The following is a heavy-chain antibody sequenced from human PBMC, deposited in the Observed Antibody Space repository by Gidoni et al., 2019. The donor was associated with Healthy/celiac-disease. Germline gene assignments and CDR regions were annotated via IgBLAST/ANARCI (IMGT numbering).Heavy chain of an antibody. Sequence: EVPLLESGGGLVQPGGSLRLSCAASGFTFSSYAMSWVRQAPGKGLEWVSAISGSGGSTYYADYVKGRFTISRDKSKNTLYLQMNSLRAEDTAVYYCAKFSGWYDVRTDYGMDVWGQGTTVTVSS. CDR3: AKFSGWYDVRTDYGMDV. D-gene: IGHD6-19*01. CDR2: ISGSGGST. J-gene: IGHJ6*02. CDR1: GFTFSSYA. V-gene: IGHV3-23*01.